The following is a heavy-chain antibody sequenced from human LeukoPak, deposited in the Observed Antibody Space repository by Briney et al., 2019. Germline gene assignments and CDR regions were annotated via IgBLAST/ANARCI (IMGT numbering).Heavy chain of an antibody. CDR2: IYYSGST. CDR1: GGSVSSGDSY. J-gene: IGHJ3*02. Sequence: SETLSLTCTVSGGSVSSGDSYWSWIRQPPGKGLECIGYIYYSGSTYYSPSLKSRVTISGDTSKNQFSLNLSSMTAADTAVYYCARRLRGAFDIWGRGTMVTVSS. D-gene: IGHD4-17*01. V-gene: IGHV4-30-4*01. CDR3: ARRLRGAFDI.